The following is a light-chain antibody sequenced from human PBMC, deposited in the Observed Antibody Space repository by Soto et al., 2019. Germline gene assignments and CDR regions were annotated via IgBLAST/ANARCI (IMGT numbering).Light chain of an antibody. CDR1: TGSVSTAYY. Sequence: QTVVTQEPSLSVSPGGTVTLTCALKTGSVSTAYYPSWYQQTPGQSPRTLIYFTNTRSSGVPDRFSGSILGNRAALTITGXHADDESDYYCMLYMGXGXXVFGGGX. V-gene: IGLV8-61*01. CDR2: FTN. J-gene: IGLJ3*02. CDR3: MLYMGXGXXV.